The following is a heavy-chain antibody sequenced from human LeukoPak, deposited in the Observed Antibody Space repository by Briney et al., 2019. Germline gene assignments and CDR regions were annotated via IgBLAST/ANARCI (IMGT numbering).Heavy chain of an antibody. CDR1: GFTFSTYG. Sequence: GGSLRLSCAASGFTFSTYGMHWVRQAPGKGLEWVAVIWSDGNNRFYADSVKGRFTSSRDNSKNTLSLQMNSLRAEDTAVYYCVKERSPFDAFDIWGQGTMVTVSS. CDR2: IWSDGNNR. J-gene: IGHJ3*02. V-gene: IGHV3-33*06. CDR3: VKERSPFDAFDI.